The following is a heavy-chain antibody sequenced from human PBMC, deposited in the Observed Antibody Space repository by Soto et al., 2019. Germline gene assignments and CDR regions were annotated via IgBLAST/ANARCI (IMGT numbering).Heavy chain of an antibody. CDR2: ISFDGSNT. J-gene: IGHJ4*02. Sequence: QVQLVESGGGVVQPGRSLRLSCAASGFAFSNYAMHWVRQAPGKGLEWVADISFDGSNTYYADSVEGRFTISRDNSKNTLYLQMSSLGAEDTSVYYCTRDRYYDAILVEYWGQGTLVTVSS. D-gene: IGHD3-22*01. CDR1: GFAFSNYA. CDR3: TRDRYYDAILVEY. V-gene: IGHV3-30-3*01.